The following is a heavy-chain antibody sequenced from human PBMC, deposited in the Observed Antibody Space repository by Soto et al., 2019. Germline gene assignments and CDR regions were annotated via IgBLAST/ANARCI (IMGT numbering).Heavy chain of an antibody. D-gene: IGHD4-17*01. CDR1: GFTFSSYG. V-gene: IGHV3-30*18. Sequence: PGGSLRLSCAASGFTFSSYGMHWVRQAPGKGLEWVAVISYDGSNKYYADSVKGRFTISRDNSKNTLYLQMNSLRAEDTAVYYCAKDKLDYGEPVYYFDYWGQGTLVTVFS. CDR2: ISYDGSNK. CDR3: AKDKLDYGEPVYYFDY. J-gene: IGHJ4*02.